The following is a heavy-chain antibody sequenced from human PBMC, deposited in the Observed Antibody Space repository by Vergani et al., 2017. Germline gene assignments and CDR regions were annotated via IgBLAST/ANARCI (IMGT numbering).Heavy chain of an antibody. CDR2: ISYDGSNK. CDR1: GFTFSSYA. Sequence: VQLLESGGGLVQPGGSLRLSCAASGFTFSSYAMHWVRQAPGKGLEWVAVISYDGSNKYYADSVKGRFTISRDNSKNTLYLQMNSLRAEDTAVYYCARESDCTNGVCFPTGMVAYDYYYCMDVWGKGTTVTVSS. J-gene: IGHJ6*03. V-gene: IGHV3-30-3*01. D-gene: IGHD2-8*01. CDR3: ARESDCTNGVCFPTGMVAYDYYYCMDV.